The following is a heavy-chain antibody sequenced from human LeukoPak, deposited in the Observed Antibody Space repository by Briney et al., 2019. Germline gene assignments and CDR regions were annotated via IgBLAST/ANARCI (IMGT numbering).Heavy chain of an antibody. Sequence: PSETLSLTCAVSGYSISSGYYWGWFRQPPGKGLEWIGSIYHSGSTYYNPSLKSRVTISVDTSKNQFSLKLSSVTAADTAVYYCARDRIDSWITRSFYYYYGMDVWGKGTTVTVSS. J-gene: IGHJ6*04. V-gene: IGHV4-38-2*02. CDR1: GYSISSGYY. CDR3: ARDRIDSWITRSFYYYYGMDV. CDR2: IYHSGST. D-gene: IGHD1-26*01.